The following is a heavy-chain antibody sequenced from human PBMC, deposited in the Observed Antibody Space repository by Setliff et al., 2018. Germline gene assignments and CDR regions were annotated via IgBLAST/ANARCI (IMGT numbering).Heavy chain of an antibody. CDR2: INTSGST. CDR3: ARQDGSGSYYKI. D-gene: IGHD3-10*01. Sequence: SETLSLTCTVSDGSLSTYYWSWIRQPAGKGLQWIGRINTSGSTKYNPSLKSRVTISLDTSKNQFSLSLTSVTAADTAVYYCARQDGSGSYYKIWGQGTLVTVSS. V-gene: IGHV4-4*07. CDR1: DGSLSTYY. J-gene: IGHJ4*02.